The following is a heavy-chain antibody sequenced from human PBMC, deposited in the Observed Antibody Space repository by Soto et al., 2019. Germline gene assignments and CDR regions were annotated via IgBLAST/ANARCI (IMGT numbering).Heavy chain of an antibody. J-gene: IGHJ6*02. V-gene: IGHV4-39*01. CDR3: ARRVSQTKSRYYGMDF. CDR2: MYYSGST. CDR1: GDSISISSYY. D-gene: IGHD2-8*01. Sequence: SETLSLTCTISGDSISISSYYWAWIRQPPGKGLEWIGSMYYSGSTYNNPSLKSRVTMSVDTSKNQFSLKLSSVTAADTAVYYCARRVSQTKSRYYGMDFCGQGIMVTVSS.